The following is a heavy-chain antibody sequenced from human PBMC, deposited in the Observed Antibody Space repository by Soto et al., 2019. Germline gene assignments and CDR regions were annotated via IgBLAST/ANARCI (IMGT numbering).Heavy chain of an antibody. D-gene: IGHD2-2*02. J-gene: IGHJ6*02. V-gene: IGHV1-69*01. CDR3: ARTVVVPAAIANYYYGMDV. CDR2: IIPIFGTA. CDR1: GGTFSSYA. Sequence: QVQLAQSGAEVKKPGSSVKVSCKASGGTFSSYAISWVRQAPGQGLEWMGGIIPIFGTANYAQKFQGRVTITADESTSTAYMELSSLRSEDTAVYYCARTVVVPAAIANYYYGMDVWGQGTTVTVSS.